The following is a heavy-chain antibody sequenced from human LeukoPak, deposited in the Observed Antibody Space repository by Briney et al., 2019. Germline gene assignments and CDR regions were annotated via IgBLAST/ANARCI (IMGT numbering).Heavy chain of an antibody. CDR1: GGSISSGDYY. D-gene: IGHD2-15*01. J-gene: IGHJ3*02. Sequence: SETLSLTCTVSGGSISSGDYYWSWIRQPPGKGLEWIGYIYYSGSTYYNPSLKSRVTISVDTSKNQFSLKLSSVTAADTAVYYCAREGYCSGGSCVARDAFDIWGRGTMVTVSS. CDR3: AREGYCSGGSCVARDAFDI. V-gene: IGHV4-30-4*01. CDR2: IYYSGST.